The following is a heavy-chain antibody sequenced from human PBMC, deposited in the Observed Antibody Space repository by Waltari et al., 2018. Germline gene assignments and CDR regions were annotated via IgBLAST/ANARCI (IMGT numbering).Heavy chain of an antibody. Sequence: QVQLVQSGAEVKKPGASVKVSCKASGYTFTGYYMHWVRQAPGQGLEWMGRINPNSGGTNYAQKFQGRVTMTRDTSISTAYMELSRLRSDDTAVYYCARGGGSGWYLYNWYFDLWGRGTLVTVSS. CDR3: ARGGGSGWYLYNWYFDL. V-gene: IGHV1-2*06. CDR2: INPNSGGT. J-gene: IGHJ2*01. D-gene: IGHD6-19*01. CDR1: GYTFTGYY.